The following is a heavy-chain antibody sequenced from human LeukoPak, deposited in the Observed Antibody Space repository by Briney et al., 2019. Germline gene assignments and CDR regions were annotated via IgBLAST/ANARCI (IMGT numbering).Heavy chain of an antibody. CDR3: ASSEYYYDSSGSGGMDV. Sequence: GGSLRLSCAASGFTFCSYAMHWVRQAPGKGLEWVAVISYDGSNKYYADSVKGRFTISRDNSKNTLYLQMNSLRAEDTAVYYCASSEYYYDSSGSGGMDVWGQGTTVTVSS. D-gene: IGHD3-22*01. J-gene: IGHJ6*02. V-gene: IGHV3-30-3*01. CDR1: GFTFCSYA. CDR2: ISYDGSNK.